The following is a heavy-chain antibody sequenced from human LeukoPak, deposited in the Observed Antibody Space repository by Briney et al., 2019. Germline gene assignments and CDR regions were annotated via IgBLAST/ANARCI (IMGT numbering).Heavy chain of an antibody. D-gene: IGHD2-2*01. Sequence: PGGSLRLSCAASGFTFSNYGMTWVRQAPGKGLQWVSAIFASGSTTSYADSVKGRFTISRDNSANNLYLQMDSLRTEDTALYYCVMIRGAYASNPLDPWGQGALVTVSS. J-gene: IGHJ5*02. CDR1: GFTFSNYG. V-gene: IGHV3-23*01. CDR3: VMIRGAYASNPLDP. CDR2: IFASGSTT.